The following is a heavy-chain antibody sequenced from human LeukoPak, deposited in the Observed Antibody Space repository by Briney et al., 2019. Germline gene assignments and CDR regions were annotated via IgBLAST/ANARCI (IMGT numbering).Heavy chain of an antibody. CDR2: IYYSGST. V-gene: IGHV4-59*01. J-gene: IGHJ4*02. CDR1: GGSISSYY. Sequence: PSETLSLTFTVSGGSISSYYCSWIRQPPGKGLEWIGYIYYSGSTNYNPSLKSRVTISVDTSKNQFSLKLSSVTAADTAVYYCARRQGDYWGQGTLVTVSS. CDR3: ARRQGDY.